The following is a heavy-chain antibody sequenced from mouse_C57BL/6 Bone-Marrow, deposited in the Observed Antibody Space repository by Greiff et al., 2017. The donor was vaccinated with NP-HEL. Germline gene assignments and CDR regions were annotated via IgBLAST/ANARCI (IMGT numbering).Heavy chain of an antibody. Sequence: QVQLQQSGAELVKPGASVKMSCKASGYTFTSYWITWVKQRPGQGLEWIGDIYPGSGSTNYNEKFKSKATLTVDTSSSTAYMQLSSLTSEDSAVYYCASRGSSYRYFDVWGTGTTVTVSS. J-gene: IGHJ1*03. V-gene: IGHV1-55*01. D-gene: IGHD1-1*01. CDR3: ASRGSSYRYFDV. CDR2: IYPGSGST. CDR1: GYTFTSYW.